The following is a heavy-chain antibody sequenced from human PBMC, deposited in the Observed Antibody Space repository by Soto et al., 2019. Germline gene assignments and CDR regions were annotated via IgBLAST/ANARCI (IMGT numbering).Heavy chain of an antibody. D-gene: IGHD6-19*01. J-gene: IGHJ4*02. V-gene: IGHV3-23*01. CDR1: GFTFRSYG. CDR2: ITGGGDVT. Sequence: EVQLLESGGGLVQPGGSLRLSCAASGFTFRSYGMSWVSQAPGTGPEWVSAITGGGDVTSYAESVRGRFVISRDNSKNTLLLQMGGLRGEDTAVYYCVKARVVAGATCFFYYLGQGTLVTVSS. CDR3: VKARVVAGATCFFYY.